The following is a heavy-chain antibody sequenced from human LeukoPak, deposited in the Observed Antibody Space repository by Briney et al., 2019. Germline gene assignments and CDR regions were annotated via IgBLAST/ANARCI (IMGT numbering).Heavy chain of an antibody. J-gene: IGHJ6*02. CDR2: IIPIFGTA. V-gene: IGHV1-69*13. Sequence: ASVKVSCKASGGTFSSYAISWVRQAPGQGLEWMGGIIPIFGTANYAQKFQGRVTITADESTSTAYMELSSLRSEDTAVYYCARVGVVVPAAMPGVMSHYYYGMDVWGQGTTVTVSS. D-gene: IGHD2-2*01. CDR3: ARVGVVVPAAMPGVMSHYYYGMDV. CDR1: GGTFSSYA.